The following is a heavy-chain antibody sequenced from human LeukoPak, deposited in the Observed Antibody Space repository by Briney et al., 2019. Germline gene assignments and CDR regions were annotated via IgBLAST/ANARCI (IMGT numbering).Heavy chain of an antibody. V-gene: IGHV4-59*01. CDR3: ARFCNYYDSSGYYYGFDP. CDR1: GGSISGYY. CDR2: IYYSGST. Sequence: SETLSLTCTVSGGSISGYYWNWIRQPPGKGLEWIGYIYYSGSTNYNPSLKSRVTISGDTSKNQFSLKMSYVTAADTAVYYCARFCNYYDSSGYYYGFDPWGQGTLVIVSS. J-gene: IGHJ5*02. D-gene: IGHD3-22*01.